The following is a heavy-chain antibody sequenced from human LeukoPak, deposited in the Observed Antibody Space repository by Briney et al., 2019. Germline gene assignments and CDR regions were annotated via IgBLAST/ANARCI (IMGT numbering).Heavy chain of an antibody. V-gene: IGHV1-18*01. J-gene: IGHJ6*03. CDR2: ISAYNGNT. CDR3: ARDSLGYYVSSGYYPSNYYYYMDV. Sequence: GASVKVSCKASGYTFTSYGISWVRQAPGQGLEWMGWISAYNGNTNYAQKLQGRVTMTTDTSTNTAYMELRSLRSDDTAVYYCARDSLGYYVSSGYYPSNYYYYMDVWGKGTTVTVSS. D-gene: IGHD3-22*01. CDR1: GYTFTSYG.